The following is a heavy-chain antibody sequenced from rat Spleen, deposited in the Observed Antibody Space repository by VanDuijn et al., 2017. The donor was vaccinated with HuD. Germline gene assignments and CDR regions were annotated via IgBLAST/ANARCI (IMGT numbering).Heavy chain of an antibody. CDR2: ISYDGSST. CDR1: GFTFSDYY. D-gene: IGHD1-11*01. V-gene: IGHV5-29*01. J-gene: IGHJ2*01. Sequence: EVQLVESDGGLVQPGRSLKLSCAASGFTFSDYYMAWVRQAPTKGLEWVATISYDGSSTYYRDSVKGRFTISRDNAKNTQYLQMDSLRSEDTATYYCARIHGGYSEHGDYWGQGVMVTVSS. CDR3: ARIHGGYSEHGDY.